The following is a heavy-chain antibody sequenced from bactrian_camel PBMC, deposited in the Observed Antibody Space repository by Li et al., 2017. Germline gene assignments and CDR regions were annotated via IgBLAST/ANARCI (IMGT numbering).Heavy chain of an antibody. CDR2: IHSSDGRT. CDR3: AADSIIPTYCTGIYCCLQMYQER. V-gene: IGHV3-3*01. J-gene: IGHJ4*01. Sequence: HVQLVESGGGSVQTGGSLRLSCLISGYNYSSHCLGWFRQTPGKEREAVATIHSSDGRTYYTDSVKGRFTISRDNAKATMFLQMDSLKPEDTATYYCAADSIIPTYCTGIYCCLQMYQERWGQGTQVTVS. D-gene: IGHD2*01. CDR1: GYNYSSHC.